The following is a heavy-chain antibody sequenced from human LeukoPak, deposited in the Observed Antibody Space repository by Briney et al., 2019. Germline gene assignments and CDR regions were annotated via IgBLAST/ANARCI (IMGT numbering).Heavy chain of an antibody. V-gene: IGHV4-59*01. CDR2: IYYSGST. J-gene: IGHJ6*03. CDR1: GGSFSGYY. Sequence: SETLSLTCAVYGGSFSGYYWSWIRQPPGKGLEWIGYIYYSGSTNYNPSLKSRVTISVDTSKNQFSLKLSSVTAADTAVYYCARDGGSSVYYYYMDVWGKGTTVTVSS. CDR3: ARDGGSSVYYYYMDV. D-gene: IGHD1-26*01.